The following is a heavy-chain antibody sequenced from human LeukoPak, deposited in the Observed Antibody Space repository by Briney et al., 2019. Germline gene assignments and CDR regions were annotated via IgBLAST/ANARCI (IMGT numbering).Heavy chain of an antibody. J-gene: IGHJ4*02. CDR3: ASSLPYSSCYYYDY. V-gene: IGHV3-33*01. D-gene: IGHD3-22*01. CDR1: GFTLSSSG. CDR2: IWHDGSNK. Sequence: PGGSLRLSCAASGFTLSSSGMHWVRQAPGKGLEWVAVIWHDGSNKYYADSVKGRFTISRDTSKNRLYVKMNRLRAEDRAVYYCASSLPYSSCYYYDYWGQGTLVTVSS.